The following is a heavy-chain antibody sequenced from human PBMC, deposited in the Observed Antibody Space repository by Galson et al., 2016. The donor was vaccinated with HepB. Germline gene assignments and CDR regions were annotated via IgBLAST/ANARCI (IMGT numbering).Heavy chain of an antibody. Sequence: SLRLSCAASGFTSSISAMNWVRQAPGKGLEWVSGLHTSGATYYADSVRGRFTISRDNSKNTRCLQMSSLRAEDTAVYYCAIWEWGLPPCWGQGTLVTVSS. J-gene: IGHJ4*02. D-gene: IGHD1-26*01. CDR3: AIWEWGLPPC. CDR2: LHTSGAT. CDR1: GFTSSISA. V-gene: IGHV3-23*01.